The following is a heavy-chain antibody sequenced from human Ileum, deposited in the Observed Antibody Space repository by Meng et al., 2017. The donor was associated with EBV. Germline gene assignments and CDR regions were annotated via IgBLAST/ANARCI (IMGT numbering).Heavy chain of an antibody. Sequence: QVQLTQWGAGLLNPSEPLSLTCAVYGGSFSGYYWTWIRQPPGKGLEWIGEINHSGSTNYNPSLKSRVTISVDKNQFSLKLSSVTAADTAVYYCARGFYTYGSSCFDYWGQGTLVTVSS. V-gene: IGHV4-34*01. D-gene: IGHD6-13*01. CDR3: ARGFYTYGSSCFDY. CDR2: INHSGST. CDR1: GGSFSGYY. J-gene: IGHJ4*02.